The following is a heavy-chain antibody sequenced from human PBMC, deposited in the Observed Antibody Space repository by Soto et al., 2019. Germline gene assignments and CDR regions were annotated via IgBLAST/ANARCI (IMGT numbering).Heavy chain of an antibody. CDR2: ISSSSSYI. V-gene: IGHV3-21*01. D-gene: IGHD6-19*01. CDR3: ASENIAVAGFDY. J-gene: IGHJ4*02. Sequence: EVQLVESGGGLVKHGGSLRLSCAASGFTFSSYSMNWVRQAPGKGLEWVSSISSSSSYIYYADSVKGRFTISRDNAKNSLYLQMNSLRAEDTAVYYCASENIAVAGFDYWGQGTLVTVSS. CDR1: GFTFSSYS.